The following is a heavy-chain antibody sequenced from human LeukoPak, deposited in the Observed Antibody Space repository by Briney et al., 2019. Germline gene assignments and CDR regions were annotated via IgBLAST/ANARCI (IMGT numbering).Heavy chain of an antibody. CDR2: IYYSGST. CDR3: ARDADYSSGIGAFDI. Sequence: SETLSLTWTVSGGSISSYYWNWIRQPPGKGLEWIGYIYYSGSTSYNPSLKSRVSISVDTSKNQFSLKLNSVTAADTAVYYCARDADYSSGIGAFDIWGQGTMVTVSS. D-gene: IGHD6-19*01. J-gene: IGHJ3*02. CDR1: GGSISSYY. V-gene: IGHV4-59*01.